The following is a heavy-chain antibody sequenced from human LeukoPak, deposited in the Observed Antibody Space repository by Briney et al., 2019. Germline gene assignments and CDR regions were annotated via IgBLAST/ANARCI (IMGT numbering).Heavy chain of an antibody. CDR1: GFTFSSYG. CDR3: AKGRRAGRGDAFDI. Sequence: SGRSLRLSCAASGFTFSSYGMHWVRQAPGKGLEWVAVIWYGGSNKYYADSVKGRFTISRDNSKNTLYLQMNSLRAEDTAVYYCAKGRRAGRGDAFDIWGQGTMVTVSS. D-gene: IGHD3-10*01. V-gene: IGHV3-30*18. J-gene: IGHJ3*02. CDR2: IWYGGSNK.